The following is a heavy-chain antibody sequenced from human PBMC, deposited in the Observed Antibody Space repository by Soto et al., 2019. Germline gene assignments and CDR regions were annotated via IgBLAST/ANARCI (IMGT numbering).Heavy chain of an antibody. CDR3: ARGGSTVWDPFDY. CDR2: IRGSGSIT. CDR1: GFTFSDIA. J-gene: IGHJ4*02. V-gene: IGHV3-23*01. Sequence: PGGSLRLSCAASGFTFSDIAMSWVRQAPGKGLEWVSIIRGSGSITHYADSVKGRFTISTDNSKNTLYLQLNSLRAEDTAVYHCARGGSTVWDPFDYWGQGTQVTVSS. D-gene: IGHD1-26*01.